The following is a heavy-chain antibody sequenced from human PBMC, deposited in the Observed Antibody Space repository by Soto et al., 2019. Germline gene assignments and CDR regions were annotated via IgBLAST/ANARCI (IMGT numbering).Heavy chain of an antibody. CDR1: GFSLTSSGVA. V-gene: IGHV2-5*02. Sequence: QITLKESGPTLVQPTQTLTLTCAFSGFSLTSSGVAVGWVRQPPGRALEWLALIYWDDDKRYSPSLKSRLTXTXAXXKDQVLLTMTNMDPVDTATYYCAHSLAWKSATLDYWGQGTLVTVSS. J-gene: IGHJ4*02. CDR2: IYWDDDK. CDR3: AHSLAWKSATLDY. D-gene: IGHD1-1*01.